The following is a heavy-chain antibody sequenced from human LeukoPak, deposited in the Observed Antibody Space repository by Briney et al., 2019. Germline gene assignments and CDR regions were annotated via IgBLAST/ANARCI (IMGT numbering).Heavy chain of an antibody. Sequence: SVRVSCKASGGTFSSYAISWVRQAPGQGLEWMGGIIPIFGTANYAQKFQGRVTITTDESTSTAYMELSSLRSEDTAVYYCARDRPDLVGSGHHFDYWGQGTLVTVSS. CDR3: ARDRPDLVGSGHHFDY. V-gene: IGHV1-69*05. CDR1: GGTFSSYA. D-gene: IGHD5-12*01. CDR2: IIPIFGTA. J-gene: IGHJ4*02.